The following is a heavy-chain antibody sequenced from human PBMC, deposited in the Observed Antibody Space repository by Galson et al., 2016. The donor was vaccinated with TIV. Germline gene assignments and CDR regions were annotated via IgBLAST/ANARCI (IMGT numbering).Heavy chain of an antibody. CDR3: ARVNGAAKTYGMAV. V-gene: IGHV3-53*01. CDR2: MYTGGSA. J-gene: IGHJ6*02. D-gene: IGHD7-27*01. CDR1: GFTVSGDH. Sequence: SLRLSCAASGFTVSGDHMTWVRQAPGRGLECLSVMYTGGSAYYADSVKGRFTISRDNSKNTLYLQMNSLRAEDTAVYYCARVNGAAKTYGMAVWGQGTTVTVSS.